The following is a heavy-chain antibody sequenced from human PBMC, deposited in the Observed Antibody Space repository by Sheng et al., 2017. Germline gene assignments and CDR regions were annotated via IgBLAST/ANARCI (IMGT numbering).Heavy chain of an antibody. D-gene: IGHD2-21*01. V-gene: IGHV4-39*07. J-gene: IGHJ3*02. CDR1: GGSLSSSNYF. CDR2: IYYSGTT. CDR3: ASPVAGAFDI. Sequence: QLQLQESGPGLVKPSETLSLTCIVSGGSLSSSNYFWGWIRQPPGKGLEWIGSIYYSGTTSYNPSLKSRVTISVDTSKNQFSLRLNSVTAADTAMYYCASPVAGAFDIWGPGTMIIVSS.